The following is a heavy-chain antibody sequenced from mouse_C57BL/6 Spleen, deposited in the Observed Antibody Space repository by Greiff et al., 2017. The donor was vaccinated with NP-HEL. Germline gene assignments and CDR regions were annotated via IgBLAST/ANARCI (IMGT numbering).Heavy chain of an antibody. Sequence: VQLQQSGPELVKPGASVKISCKASGYAFSSSWMNWVKQRPGKGLEWIGRIYPGDGDTNYNGKFKGKATLTADKSSSTAYRQLSSLTSEDSAVYCVARGVSGTSWFAYWGQGTLVTVSA. V-gene: IGHV1-82*01. CDR2: IYPGDGDT. J-gene: IGHJ3*01. D-gene: IGHD3-1*01. CDR3: ARGVSGTSWFAY. CDR1: GYAFSSSW.